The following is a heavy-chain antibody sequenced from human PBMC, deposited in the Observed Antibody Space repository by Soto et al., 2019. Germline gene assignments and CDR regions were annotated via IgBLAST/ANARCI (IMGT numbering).Heavy chain of an antibody. CDR3: VRHRAYCSGGTCSSLSGSEVRFDP. D-gene: IGHD2-15*01. CDR2: ISYSGTT. CDR1: GASISSVGFY. J-gene: IGHJ5*02. Sequence: QVQLQESGPGLVKPSETLSLTCVVSGASISSVGFYWGWIRQSPGKGLEWIASISYSGTTYYTPFLKSRVTISADTSQNQFSLTLDSVTAADTAVYYCVRHRAYCSGGTCSSLSGSEVRFDPWGQGTLVIVSS. V-gene: IGHV4-39*01.